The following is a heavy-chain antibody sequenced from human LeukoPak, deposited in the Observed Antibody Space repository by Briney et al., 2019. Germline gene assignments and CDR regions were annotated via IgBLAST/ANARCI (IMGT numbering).Heavy chain of an antibody. V-gene: IGHV4-31*03. CDR2: IYYSGST. CDR3: AREVRAVSGSYQDY. D-gene: IGHD3-10*01. Sequence: PSETLSLTCTVSGGSISSGGYYWSWIRQQPGKGLEWIGYIYYSGSTYYNPSLKSRITMSVDSSKNQFSLKLSSVTAADTAVYYCAREVRAVSGSYQDYWGQGTLVTVSS. J-gene: IGHJ4*02. CDR1: GGSISSGGYY.